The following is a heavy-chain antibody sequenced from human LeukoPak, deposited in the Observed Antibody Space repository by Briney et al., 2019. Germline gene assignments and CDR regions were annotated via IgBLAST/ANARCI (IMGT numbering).Heavy chain of an antibody. CDR2: IYYSGST. D-gene: IGHD1-20*01. Sequence: PSETLSLTCTVSGGSISSSSYYWGWIRQPPGKGLEWIGSIYYSGSTYYNPSLKSRVTISVDTSKNQFSLKLSSVTAADTAVYYCARRPRITGTFDYWGQGTLVTVSS. V-gene: IGHV4-39*01. CDR1: GGSISSSSYY. J-gene: IGHJ4*02. CDR3: ARRPRITGTFDY.